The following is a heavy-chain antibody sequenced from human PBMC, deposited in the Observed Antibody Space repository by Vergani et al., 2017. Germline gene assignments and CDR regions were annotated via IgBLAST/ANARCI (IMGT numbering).Heavy chain of an antibody. CDR3: AREVHRLLAFTY. V-gene: IGHV4-38-2*02. CDR2: IDHSGST. Sequence: QVRLQASGPGLVKPSETLSLTCTVSGYSISSGYYWGWIRQPPGQGLEWIGSIDHSGSTYYNPSLKSRVTISVDTAKNQFSRKLSSVTAADTAVYYCAREVHRLLAFTYGGQGTWVTVSS. J-gene: IGHJ4*02. CDR1: GYSISSGYY. D-gene: IGHD2-2*01.